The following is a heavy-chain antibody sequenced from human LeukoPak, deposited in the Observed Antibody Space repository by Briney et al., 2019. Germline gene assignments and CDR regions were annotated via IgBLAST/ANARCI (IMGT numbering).Heavy chain of an antibody. CDR2: INHSGST. Sequence: SETLSLTCAVYGGSFSGYYWSWIRQPPGKGLEWIGEINHSGSTNYSPSLKSRVTISVDTSKNQFSLKLSSVTAADTAVYYCAREGHKAPDYWGQGTLVTVSS. CDR1: GGSFSGYY. V-gene: IGHV4-34*01. CDR3: AREGHKAPDY. J-gene: IGHJ4*02.